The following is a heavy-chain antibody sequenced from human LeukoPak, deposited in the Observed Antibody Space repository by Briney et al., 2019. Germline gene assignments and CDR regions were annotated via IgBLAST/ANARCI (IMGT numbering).Heavy chain of an antibody. CDR3: ARSPQHYDFWSGYSTYFDY. V-gene: IGHV4-34*01. CDR2: INHSGST. D-gene: IGHD3-3*01. J-gene: IGHJ4*02. CDR1: GGSFSGYY. Sequence: SETLSLTCAVYGGSFSGYYWSWIRQPPGKGLEWIGEINHSGSTNYNPSLKSRVTISVDTSKNQISLKLSSVTAADTAVYYCARSPQHYDFWSGYSTYFDYWGQGTLVTVSS.